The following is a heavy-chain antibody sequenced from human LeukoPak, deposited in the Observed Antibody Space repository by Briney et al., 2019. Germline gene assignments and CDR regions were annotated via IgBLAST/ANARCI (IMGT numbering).Heavy chain of an antibody. V-gene: IGHV3-30*18. CDR3: AKDRYSTHNWFDP. Sequence: GGSLRLSCAASGFMFSSYGMHWVRQAPGKGLEWVAVISYDGSNKYYADSVKGRFTISRDNSKNMLYLQMNSLRAEDTAVYYCAKDRYSTHNWFDPWGQGTLVTVSS. D-gene: IGHD5-12*01. CDR1: GFMFSSYG. CDR2: ISYDGSNK. J-gene: IGHJ5*02.